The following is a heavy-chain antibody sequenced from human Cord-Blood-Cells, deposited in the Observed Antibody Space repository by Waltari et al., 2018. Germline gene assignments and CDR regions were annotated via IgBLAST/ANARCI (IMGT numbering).Heavy chain of an antibody. CDR3: ARDEYDILTGYYYYYYGMDV. Sequence: QVQLVQSGAEVKKPGSSVKVSCKASGGTFSSYAIRRVRQAPGQGLEWMGGIIPIFGTANYAQKFQGRVTITADESTSTAYMELSSLRSEDTAVYYCARDEYDILTGYYYYYYGMDVWGQGTTVTVSS. V-gene: IGHV1-69*01. CDR2: IIPIFGTA. CDR1: GGTFSSYA. J-gene: IGHJ6*02. D-gene: IGHD3-9*01.